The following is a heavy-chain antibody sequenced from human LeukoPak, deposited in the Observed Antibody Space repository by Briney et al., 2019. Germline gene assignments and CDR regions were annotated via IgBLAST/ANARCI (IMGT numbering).Heavy chain of an antibody. Sequence: ASVKVSCKASGYTFTSYDINWVRQATGQGLEWMGWVNPNSGNTGYAQKFQGRVTMTRNTSISTAYMELSSLRSEDTAVYYCARGGASMAARLIYGYWGQGTLDTVSS. CDR3: ARGGASMAARLIYGY. CDR2: VNPNSGNT. D-gene: IGHD6-6*01. J-gene: IGHJ4*02. CDR1: GYTFTSYD. V-gene: IGHV1-8*01.